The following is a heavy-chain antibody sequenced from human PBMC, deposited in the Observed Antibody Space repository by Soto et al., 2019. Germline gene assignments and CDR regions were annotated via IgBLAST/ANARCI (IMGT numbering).Heavy chain of an antibody. CDR2: ISLYSDGT. V-gene: IGHV1-18*01. J-gene: IGHJ5*02. D-gene: IGHD2-2*01. Sequence: ASVKVSCKTSGYTFSNYGITWVRQAPGQPLEWLGWISLYSDGTNYAQKFQGRVSMTTDTSTTTAYMELRSLRSDDTAVYYCARVVPGADAWFGTWGPGTLVIVSS. CDR3: ARVVPGADAWFGT. CDR1: GYTFSNYG.